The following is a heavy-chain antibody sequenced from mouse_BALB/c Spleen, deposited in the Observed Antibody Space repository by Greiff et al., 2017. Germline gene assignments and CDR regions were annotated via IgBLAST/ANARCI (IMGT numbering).Heavy chain of an antibody. CDR1: GYTFTSYY. CDR3: TSQDGAY. Sequence: VQLQESGAELVKPGASVKLSCKASGYTFTSYYMYWVKQRPGQGLEWIGEINPSNGGTNFNEKFKSKATLTVDKSSSTAYMQLSSLTSEDSAVYYCTSQDGAYWGQGTLVTVSA. CDR2: INPSNGGT. D-gene: IGHD3-2*02. J-gene: IGHJ3*01. V-gene: IGHV1S81*02.